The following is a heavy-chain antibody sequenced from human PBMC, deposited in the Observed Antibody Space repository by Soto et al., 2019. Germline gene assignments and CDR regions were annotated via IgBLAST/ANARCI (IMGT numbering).Heavy chain of an antibody. CDR1: GYSVTSSDYY. Sequence: SETLSVTCSVSGYSVTSSDYYWAWIRHPPGKGLEWIGSMFYSGLTYYNPSLKSRVTLSVDTSKNQFSVRLNSVTAADTAVYYCAPLSVSLSGPYGIHVWGQGTTVTVSS. D-gene: IGHD2-15*01. J-gene: IGHJ6*02. CDR3: APLSVSLSGPYGIHV. V-gene: IGHV4-39*01. CDR2: MFYSGLT.